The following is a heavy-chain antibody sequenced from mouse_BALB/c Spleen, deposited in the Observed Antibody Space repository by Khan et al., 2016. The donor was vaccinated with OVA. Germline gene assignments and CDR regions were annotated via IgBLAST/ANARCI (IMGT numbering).Heavy chain of an antibody. Sequence: VQLQQSGAELTRPGASVKMSCKASGYTFTSYTMHWVKQRPGQGLEWIGYINPVSDYTNYNQNFKDKATLTADKSYSTAYMQLRSLTSEDSAVYYCAKEGAYYRSDGWFAYWGQGTLVTVST. D-gene: IGHD2-14*01. J-gene: IGHJ3*01. CDR2: INPVSDYT. V-gene: IGHV1-4*01. CDR1: GYTFTSYT. CDR3: AKEGAYYRSDGWFAY.